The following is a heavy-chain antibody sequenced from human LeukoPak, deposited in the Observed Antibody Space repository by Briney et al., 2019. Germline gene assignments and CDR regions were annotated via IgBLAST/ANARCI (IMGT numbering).Heavy chain of an antibody. CDR1: GFSFSTSP. D-gene: IGHD4-23*01. J-gene: IGHJ4*02. V-gene: IGHV3-23*01. CDR2: ISSSGSDT. CDR3: ARKNSGLNPFDS. Sequence: GGSLILSCAASGFSFSTSPMSWVRQAPGKGLEWVSGISSSGSDTPYADAVKGRFTISRDNSKNTVYLQMSSLRVEDTAVYYCARKNSGLNPFDSWGQGTMVTVSS.